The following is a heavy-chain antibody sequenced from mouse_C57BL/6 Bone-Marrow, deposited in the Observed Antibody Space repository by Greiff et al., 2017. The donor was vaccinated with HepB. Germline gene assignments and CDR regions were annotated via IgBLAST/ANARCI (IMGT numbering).Heavy chain of an antibody. Sequence: EVQRVESGPGLVKPSQSLSLTCSVTGYSITSGYYWNWIRQFPGNILEWMGYISYDGSNNYNPSLKNRISITRDTSKNQFFLKLNSVTTEDTATCYCARDKEERAWFAYWGQGTLVTVSA. J-gene: IGHJ3*01. V-gene: IGHV3-6*01. CDR3: ARDKEERAWFAY. CDR2: ISYDGSN. D-gene: IGHD1-3*01. CDR1: GYSITSGYY.